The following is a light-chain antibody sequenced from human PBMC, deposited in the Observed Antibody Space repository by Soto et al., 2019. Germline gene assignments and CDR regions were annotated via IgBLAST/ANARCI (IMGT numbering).Light chain of an antibody. CDR1: QSVLYSSNNKNY. Sequence: DIVMTQSPDSLAVSLGERATINCKSSQSVLYSSNNKNYLAWYQQKPGQPPKLLIYWASTRGSGVPDRFSGSGSGTDFTLTISSLQAEDVAVYYCQHYYSSPLTFGGGTKVDIK. CDR2: WAS. V-gene: IGKV4-1*01. CDR3: QHYYSSPLT. J-gene: IGKJ4*01.